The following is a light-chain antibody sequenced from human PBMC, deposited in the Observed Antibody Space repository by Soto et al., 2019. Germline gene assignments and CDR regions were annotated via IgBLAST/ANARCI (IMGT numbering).Light chain of an antibody. CDR1: QSLVHSDGNTY. CDR2: RVS. CDR3: MQGTHWPPVT. Sequence: DVVMTQSPLSLPVTLGQPASISCRSSQSLVHSDGNTYLNWLQQRPGQSPRRLIYRVSNRDSGVPVRFSGGGSGTDFTLNISRVEAEDVGVYYCMQGTHWPPVTFGQGTKVDIK. V-gene: IGKV2-30*02. J-gene: IGKJ1*01.